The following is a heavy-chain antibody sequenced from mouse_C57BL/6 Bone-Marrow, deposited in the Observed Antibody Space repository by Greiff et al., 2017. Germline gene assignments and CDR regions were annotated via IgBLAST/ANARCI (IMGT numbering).Heavy chain of an antibody. CDR2: IWSGGST. CDR1: GFSLTSYG. D-gene: IGHD1-1*01. Sequence: QVQLQQSGPGLVQPSQSLSITCTVSGFSLTSYGVHWVRQSPGKGLEWLGVIWSGGSTDYNAAFISRLSISKDNPKSQVFFKMNSLLADDTAIYYCARRGVVTTVVAHFDVWGTGTTVTVSA. V-gene: IGHV2-2*01. J-gene: IGHJ1*03. CDR3: ARRGVVTTVVAHFDV.